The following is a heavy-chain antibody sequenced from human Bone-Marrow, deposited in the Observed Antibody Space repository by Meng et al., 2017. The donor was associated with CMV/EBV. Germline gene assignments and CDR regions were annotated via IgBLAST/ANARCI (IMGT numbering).Heavy chain of an antibody. CDR1: GYTFTGYY. CDR3: ARENRAIVGATTSYYYYGMDV. CDR2: INPNSGGT. J-gene: IGHJ6*02. V-gene: IGHV1-2*02. D-gene: IGHD1-26*01. Sequence: ASVKVSCKASGYTFTGYYMHWVRQAPGQGLEWMGWINPNSGGTNYAQKFQGRVTMTRDTSISTAYMELSRLRSDDTAVYYCARENRAIVGATTSYYYYGMDVWGQGTTVTVSS.